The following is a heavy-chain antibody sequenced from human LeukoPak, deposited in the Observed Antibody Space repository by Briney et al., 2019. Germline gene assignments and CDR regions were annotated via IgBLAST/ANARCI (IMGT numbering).Heavy chain of an antibody. CDR2: IYYSGST. CDR3: ARLDYYDSSGPGDY. D-gene: IGHD3-22*01. Sequence: SETLSLTCTVSGGSISSYYWNWIRQPPGKGLEWIGYIYYSGSTNYNPSLRSRVTISVDTSKNQFSLKLSSVTAADTAVYYCARLDYYDSSGPGDYWGQGTLVTVSS. CDR1: GGSISSYY. V-gene: IGHV4-59*01. J-gene: IGHJ4*02.